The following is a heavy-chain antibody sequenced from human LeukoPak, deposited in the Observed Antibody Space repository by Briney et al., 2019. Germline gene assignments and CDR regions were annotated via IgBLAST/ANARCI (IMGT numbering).Heavy chain of an antibody. CDR1: GYTFTSNA. Sequence: ASVKISCKASGYTFTSNALGWVRQAPGQGLEWMGWINTNTGNPTYAQGFTGRFVFSLDTSDNTAYLQISSLQAEDTAVYYCATGVHGIAAAGDYYFDYWGQGTLVTVSS. CDR3: ATGVHGIAAAGDYYFDY. D-gene: IGHD6-13*01. J-gene: IGHJ4*02. V-gene: IGHV7-4-1*02. CDR2: INTNTGNP.